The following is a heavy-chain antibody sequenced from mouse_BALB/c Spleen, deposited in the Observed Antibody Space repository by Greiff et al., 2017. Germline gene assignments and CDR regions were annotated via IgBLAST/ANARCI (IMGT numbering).Heavy chain of an antibody. CDR1: GYTFTSYV. Sequence: EVKLMESGPELVKPGASVKMSCKASGYTFTSYVMHWVKQKPGQGLEWIGYINPYNDGTKYNEKFKGKATLTSDKSSSTAYMELSSLTSEDSAVYYGARSGWSYAMDYWGQGTSVTVSS. CDR2: INPYNDGT. D-gene: IGHD2-3*01. J-gene: IGHJ4*01. CDR3: ARSGWSYAMDY. V-gene: IGHV1-14*01.